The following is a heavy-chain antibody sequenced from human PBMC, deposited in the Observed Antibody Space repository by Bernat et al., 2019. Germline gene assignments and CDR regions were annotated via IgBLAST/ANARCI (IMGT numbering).Heavy chain of an antibody. CDR1: GYTFTGYY. Sequence: QVQLVQSGAEVKKPGASVKVSCKASGYTFTGYYMHWVRQTPGQGLEWMGWINPNSGGTNYAQKCKGRVTMTRDTSISTAYMELSRLRSDDTAVYYCARDLAVDGSLDYWGQGTLVTVSS. D-gene: IGHD6-19*01. V-gene: IGHV1-2*02. CDR2: INPNSGGT. CDR3: ARDLAVDGSLDY. J-gene: IGHJ4*02.